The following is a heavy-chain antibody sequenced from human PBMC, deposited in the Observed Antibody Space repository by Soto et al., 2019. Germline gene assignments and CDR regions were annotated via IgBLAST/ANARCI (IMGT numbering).Heavy chain of an antibody. V-gene: IGHV4-31*01. CDR2: IYYSGGT. Sequence: TLSLSCAVSGVSITNCFFNWIWNRQHPGKDLEWIGYIYYSGGTHYNPSLESLVTITVDTSKNQFSLKLSSVTVADTAVYYGTGVFNHGSVFGPWGQATLVTVSS. CDR3: TGVFNHGSVFGP. CDR1: GVSITNCFFN. J-gene: IGHJ5*02. D-gene: IGHD3-10*01.